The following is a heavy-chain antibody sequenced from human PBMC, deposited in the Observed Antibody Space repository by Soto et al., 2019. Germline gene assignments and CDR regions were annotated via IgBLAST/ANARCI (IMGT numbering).Heavy chain of an antibody. J-gene: IGHJ4*02. CDR1: SDSMSTYY. CDR3: ARRYYDILTGYHYYFDY. V-gene: IGHV4-59*08. D-gene: IGHD3-9*01. CDR2: IYYSGST. Sequence: SETLSLTCTVSSDSMSTYYWSWIRQPPGKGLEWIGHIYYSGSTNYNPSLKSRVTISVDTSKNQFSLKLSSVTAADTAVYYCARRYYDILTGYHYYFDYWGQGALVTVSS.